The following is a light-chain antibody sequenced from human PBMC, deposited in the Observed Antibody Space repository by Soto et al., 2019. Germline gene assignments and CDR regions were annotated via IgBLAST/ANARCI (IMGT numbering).Light chain of an antibody. CDR3: HTWGTGIQV. CDR1: SGQRKYA. V-gene: IGLV4-69*01. Sequence: QSVLTQSPSASASLGASVKLTCTLSSGQRKYAIAWHQQKPEKGPRYLMRVNSDGSHIRGAGIPDRFSGSSSGTERYLTISSLQSEDEADYYCHTWGTGIQVFGTGTKVTVL. J-gene: IGLJ1*01. CDR2: VNSDGSH.